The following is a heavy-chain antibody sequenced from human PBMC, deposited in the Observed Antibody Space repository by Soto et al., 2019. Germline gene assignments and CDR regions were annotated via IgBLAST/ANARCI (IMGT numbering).Heavy chain of an antibody. V-gene: IGHV1-18*01. CDR1: GYTFTSYG. J-gene: IGHJ4*02. D-gene: IGHD1-1*01. CDR2: ISAHNGNT. CDR3: AGGRYGDY. Sequence: QVHLVQSGAEVKKPGASVKVSCKASGYTFTSYGITWVRQAPGQGLEWMGWISAHNGNTDYAQKLQGRVIVTRGTSTGTAYMELRILSSDDTAVYYCAGGRYGDYWGQGDLVTVSS.